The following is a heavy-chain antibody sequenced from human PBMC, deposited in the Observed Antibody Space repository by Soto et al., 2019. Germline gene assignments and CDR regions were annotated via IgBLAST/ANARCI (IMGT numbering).Heavy chain of an antibody. V-gene: IGHV3-30*18. Sequence: QVQLVESGGGVVQPGRSLRLSCAASGFTFSSYGMHWVRQAPGKGLEWVAVISYDGSNKYYADSVKGRFTISRDNSKNTLYLQRNSLRAEDTAVYYCAKDRTTVVIPVDWFDPWGQGTLVTVSS. CDR3: AKDRTTVVIPVDWFDP. CDR2: ISYDGSNK. D-gene: IGHD4-17*01. J-gene: IGHJ5*02. CDR1: GFTFSSYG.